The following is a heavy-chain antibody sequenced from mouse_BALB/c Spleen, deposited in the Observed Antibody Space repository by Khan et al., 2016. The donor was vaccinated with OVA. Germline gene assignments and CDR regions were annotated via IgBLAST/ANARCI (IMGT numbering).Heavy chain of an antibody. J-gene: IGHJ2*01. V-gene: IGHV1S137*01. CDR3: ASPACDGNYEY. Sequence: QVQLKQSGPELVRPGVSVKISCKGSGYTFTDYAMYWVKQSHAESLEWIGLISTYSGNTNYNQKFKGKATMTVDKSSTTAYMELARLTSEDSAIYYCASPACDGNYEYWGQGTTLTVSS. CDR1: GYTFTDYA. CDR2: ISTYSGNT. D-gene: IGHD2-1*01.